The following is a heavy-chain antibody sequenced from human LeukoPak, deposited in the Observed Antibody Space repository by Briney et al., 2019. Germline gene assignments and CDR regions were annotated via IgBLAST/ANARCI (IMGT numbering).Heavy chain of an antibody. CDR2: INPNSGGT. Sequence: ASVKVSCKASGYTFTGYYMHWVRQAPGQGLEWMGWINPNSGGTNYAQKFQGRVTMTRDTSISTAYMELSRLRSDDTAVYYCARNLVVVAATNWFDPWGQGTLVTVSS. CDR3: ARNLVVVAATNWFDP. D-gene: IGHD2-15*01. V-gene: IGHV1-2*02. CDR1: GYTFTGYY. J-gene: IGHJ5*02.